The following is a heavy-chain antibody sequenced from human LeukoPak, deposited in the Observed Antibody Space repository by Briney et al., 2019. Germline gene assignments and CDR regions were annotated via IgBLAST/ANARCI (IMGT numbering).Heavy chain of an antibody. CDR2: INAFNGNT. CDR1: GYMFSSYA. D-gene: IGHD3-16*01. V-gene: IGHV1-18*01. J-gene: IGHJ3*02. Sequence: GASVRVSCKASGYMFSSYALNWVRQAPGRGLEWMGWINAFNGNTDYAQNLRGRITLTTDTSTTTAYMELRSLRSDDTAVYYCARAEIKRAFDIWGQGTMVTVSS. CDR3: ARAEIKRAFDI.